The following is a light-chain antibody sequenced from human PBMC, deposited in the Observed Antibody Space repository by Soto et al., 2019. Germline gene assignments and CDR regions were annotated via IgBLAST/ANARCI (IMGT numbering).Light chain of an antibody. CDR1: QGINTW. Sequence: DIQMTQSPSFVSASVGDSVTITCRASQGINTWLAWYQQKPGKAPKLLIYAASSLQRGVPPRFSGSGSGTDFSLSINSLQPEDFATYFCQQASSFHLTFGGGTKIE. V-gene: IGKV1D-12*01. CDR3: QQASSFHLT. CDR2: AAS. J-gene: IGKJ4*01.